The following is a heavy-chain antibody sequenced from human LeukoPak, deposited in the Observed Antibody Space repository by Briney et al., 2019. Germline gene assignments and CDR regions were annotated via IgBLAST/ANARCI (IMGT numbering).Heavy chain of an antibody. J-gene: IGHJ4*02. D-gene: IGHD3-10*01. CDR2: IYYSGST. V-gene: IGHV4-39*01. Sequence: SETLSLTCSVPGGSITSSGHYWGWIRQPRWKGLQWIGRIYYSGSTYYNRSLNSRFPISVDTSKKQFSLKLSSMTAADTAVYYCARLPRYYGSGTYRYFAYWGQGTLVTVSS. CDR1: GGSITSSGHY. CDR3: ARLPRYYGSGTYRYFAY.